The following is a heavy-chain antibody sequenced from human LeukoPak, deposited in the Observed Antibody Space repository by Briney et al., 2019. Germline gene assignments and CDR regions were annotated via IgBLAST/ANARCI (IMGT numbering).Heavy chain of an antibody. CDR2: IWYDGRKS. J-gene: IGHJ4*02. CDR1: GFTFSSHG. Sequence: GSSLRLSCAASGFTFSSHGIDWVRQAPGKGLEWVGVIWYDGRKSDYAESVKGRFTISRDNSKNTVDLQVNSLRVEDTAVYYCARVSGHTSDFWGQGTLVTVSS. CDR3: ARVSGHTSDF. V-gene: IGHV3-33*01. D-gene: IGHD3-10*01.